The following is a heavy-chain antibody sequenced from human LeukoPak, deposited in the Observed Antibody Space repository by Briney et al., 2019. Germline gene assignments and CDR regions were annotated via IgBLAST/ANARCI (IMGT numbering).Heavy chain of an antibody. Sequence: SETLSLTCTIYGGPFNGYYWSWIRQPPGKGLVWSGEINHSGTTNYNPSLESRVTISVDTSKNQFSLKLSSMTAADTAVYYCARGGSYPTSNDYWGQGTLVTVSS. CDR2: INHSGTT. V-gene: IGHV4-34*01. CDR1: GGPFNGYY. J-gene: IGHJ4*02. D-gene: IGHD1-26*01. CDR3: ARGGSYPTSNDY.